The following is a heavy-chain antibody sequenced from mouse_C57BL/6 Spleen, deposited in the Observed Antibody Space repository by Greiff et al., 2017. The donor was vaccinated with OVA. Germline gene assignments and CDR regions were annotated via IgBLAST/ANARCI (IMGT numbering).Heavy chain of an antibody. J-gene: IGHJ4*01. CDR2: IDPSDSET. CDR3: ARSSTSYAMDY. CDR1: GYTFTSYW. V-gene: IGHV1-52*01. Sequence: VQLQQPGAELVRPGSSVKLSCKASGYTFTSYWMHWVKQRPIQGLEWIGNIDPSDSETHYNQKFKDKATLTVDKSSSTAYMQLSSLTSEDSAVYYCARSSTSYAMDYWGQGTSVTVSS.